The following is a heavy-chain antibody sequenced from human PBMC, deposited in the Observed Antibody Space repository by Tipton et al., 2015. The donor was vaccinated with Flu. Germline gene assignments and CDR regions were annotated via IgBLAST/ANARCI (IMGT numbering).Heavy chain of an antibody. CDR1: GTSVSSFY. Sequence: LRLSCSVSGTSVSSFYWSWIRQSAGKRLEWIGRMYIRGSTNYNPSLKSRVTMSVDTSKNQVSLNVKSVTVADTAVYYCARGGGSPSYWGQGTLVTVSS. V-gene: IGHV4-4*07. CDR3: ARGGGSPSY. CDR2: MYIRGST. D-gene: IGHD2-15*01. J-gene: IGHJ4*02.